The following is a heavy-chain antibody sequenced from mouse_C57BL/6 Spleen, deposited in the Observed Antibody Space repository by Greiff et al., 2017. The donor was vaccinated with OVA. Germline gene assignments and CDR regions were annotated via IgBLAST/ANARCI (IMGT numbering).Heavy chain of an antibody. CDR1: GYTFTDYY. J-gene: IGHJ1*03. Sequence: VQLQQSGAELVKPGASVKISCKASGYTFTDYYINWVKQRPGQGLEWIGKIGPGSGSTYYNEKFKGKATLTADKSSSTAYMQLSSLTSEDSAVYFCARFYYYGSSYARYFDVWGTGTTVTVSS. D-gene: IGHD1-1*01. CDR3: ARFYYYGSSYARYFDV. V-gene: IGHV1-77*01. CDR2: IGPGSGST.